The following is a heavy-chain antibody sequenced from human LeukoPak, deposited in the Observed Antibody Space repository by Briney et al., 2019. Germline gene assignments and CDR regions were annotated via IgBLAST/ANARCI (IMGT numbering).Heavy chain of an antibody. CDR3: ARVGEGYSGSYFHYYYYMDV. D-gene: IGHD1-26*01. J-gene: IGHJ6*03. CDR1: GFTFSSYA. CDR2: ISGSGGST. Sequence: PGGSLRLSCAASGFTFSSYAMSWVCQAPGKGLEWVSAISGSGGSTYYADSVKGRFTISRDNAKNSLYLQMNSLRAEDTAVYYCARVGEGYSGSYFHYYYYMDVWGKGTTVTVSS. V-gene: IGHV3-23*01.